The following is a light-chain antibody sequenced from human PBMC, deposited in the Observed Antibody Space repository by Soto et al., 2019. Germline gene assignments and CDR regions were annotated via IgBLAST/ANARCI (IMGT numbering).Light chain of an antibody. CDR3: SSHTICNTGV. V-gene: IGLV2-14*01. CDR1: RSDVGGYNF. Sequence: QSALTQPASVSGSPGQSITISCTGTRSDVGGYNFVSWYQQHPGKVPTLIIYEVSNRPSWVSNRFSGFKSGNTASLTISGLQAEHEADYYCSSHTICNTGVFVTGTKVTVL. CDR2: EVS. J-gene: IGLJ1*01.